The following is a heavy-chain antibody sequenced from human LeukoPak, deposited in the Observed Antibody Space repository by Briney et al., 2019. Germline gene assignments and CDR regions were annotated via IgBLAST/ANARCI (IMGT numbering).Heavy chain of an antibody. J-gene: IGHJ4*02. D-gene: IGHD2-2*01. Sequence: PGGSLRLSCAASGFTFSTYAMSWVRQAPGKGLEWVSVISGSDGSTYYADSVKGRFTISSDNSKNTLYLQMNSLRAEDTAVYYCAKARSGSSASCYNCWGQGTLVTVSS. CDR1: GFTFSTYA. V-gene: IGHV3-23*01. CDR3: AKARSGSSASCYNC. CDR2: ISGSDGST.